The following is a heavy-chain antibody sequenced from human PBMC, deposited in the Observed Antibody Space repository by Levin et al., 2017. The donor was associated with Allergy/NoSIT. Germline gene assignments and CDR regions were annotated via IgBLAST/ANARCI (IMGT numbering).Heavy chain of an antibody. D-gene: IGHD2-15*01. Sequence: SETLSLTCTVSGGSIFTSSYYWGWIRQPPGTGLEWIGSIYYSGSTYSNPSLKSRVTISLDTSKNQLSLKLISVTASDTAGNCWARVGCSGGSCSSASWPYDGMDVWGQGTTVIVSS. V-gene: IGHV4-39*07. CDR2: IYYSGST. J-gene: IGHJ6*02. CDR1: GGSIFTSSYY. CDR3: ARVGCSGGSCSSASWPYDGMDV.